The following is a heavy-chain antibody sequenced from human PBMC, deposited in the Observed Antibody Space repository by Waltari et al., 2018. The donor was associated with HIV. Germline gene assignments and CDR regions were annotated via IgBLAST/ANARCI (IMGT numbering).Heavy chain of an antibody. Sequence: QAQPVESGGGVVKPAGSLRLSCAASGFTSRSYGLHWSRQHPGKGLEWVAFIRYDGSNKYYADSVKGRFTISRDNSKNTLYLQMNSLRAEDTAVYYCAKDQSSGIAVAVDYWGQGTLVTVSS. J-gene: IGHJ4*02. CDR3: AKDQSSGIAVAVDY. CDR2: IRYDGSNK. V-gene: IGHV3-30*02. CDR1: GFTSRSYG. D-gene: IGHD6-19*01.